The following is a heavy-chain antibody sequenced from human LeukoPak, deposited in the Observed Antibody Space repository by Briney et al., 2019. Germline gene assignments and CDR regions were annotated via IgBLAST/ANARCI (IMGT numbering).Heavy chain of an antibody. CDR2: IYTSGST. CDR1: GGSISSANYY. Sequence: PSETLSLTCTVSGGSISSANYYWNWIRQPAGKGLEWIGRIYTSGSTDYNASLKSRVTISLDTSRNQFSLKLSPVTAADTAVYYCGRGGQQLANWFDPWGQGTLVTVSS. J-gene: IGHJ5*02. V-gene: IGHV4-61*02. CDR3: GRGGQQLANWFDP. D-gene: IGHD6-13*01.